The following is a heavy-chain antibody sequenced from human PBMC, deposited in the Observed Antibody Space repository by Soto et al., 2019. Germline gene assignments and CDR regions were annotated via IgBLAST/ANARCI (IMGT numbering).Heavy chain of an antibody. CDR1: GFTFSNYG. J-gene: IGHJ6*02. CDR3: ASDLVGASDSYGLDV. D-gene: IGHD1-26*01. Sequence: GGSLRLSCSASGFTFSNYGMHWVRQAPGKGLEWVAIIWHDGNNKYYEDSVRGRLIISRDNSKNRLYLQKNSLRAEDTAVYYCASDLVGASDSYGLDVWGQGTPVTVSS. V-gene: IGHV3-33*01. CDR2: IWHDGNNK.